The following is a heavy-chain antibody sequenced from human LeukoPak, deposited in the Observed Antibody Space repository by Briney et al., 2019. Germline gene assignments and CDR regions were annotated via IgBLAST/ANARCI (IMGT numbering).Heavy chain of an antibody. J-gene: IGHJ1*01. Sequence: GGSLRLSCAASGFTFSSYSMNWVRQAPGKGLEWVSSISSSSSYIYYADSVKGRFTISRDNAKNSLYLQMNSLRAEDTAVYYCARAGGYYYDSSGHRYFQHWGQGTLVTVSS. CDR3: ARAGGYYYDSSGHRYFQH. D-gene: IGHD3-22*01. CDR2: ISSSSSYI. CDR1: GFTFSSYS. V-gene: IGHV3-21*01.